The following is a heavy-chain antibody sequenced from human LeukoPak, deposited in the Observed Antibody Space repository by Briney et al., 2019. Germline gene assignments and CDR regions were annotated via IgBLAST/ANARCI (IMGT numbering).Heavy chain of an antibody. CDR2: IWYDGSNK. J-gene: IGHJ4*02. V-gene: IGHV3-33*01. Sequence: GGSPGLSCAASGFTFSSYGMPWVRQAPGKGLGWGAVIWYDGSNKYYADSVKGRFTISRDNSKNTLYLQMNSLRAEDTAVHYCAREGTPRSMVRGVIRYWGQGTLVTVSS. D-gene: IGHD3-10*01. CDR1: GFTFSSYG. CDR3: AREGTPRSMVRGVIRY.